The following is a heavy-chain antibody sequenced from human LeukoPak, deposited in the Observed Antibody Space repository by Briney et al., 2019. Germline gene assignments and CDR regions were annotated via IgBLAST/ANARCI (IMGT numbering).Heavy chain of an antibody. V-gene: IGHV3-23*01. D-gene: IGHD3-16*02. CDR1: GFTFSSYA. Sequence: GSLRLSCAASGFTFSSYAMSWVRQAPGKGLEWVSAISGSGGSTYYADSVKGRFTISRDNSKNTLYLQMNSLRAEDTAVYYCAKDFRITFGGVIAGLDYWGQGTLVTVSS. CDR2: ISGSGGST. CDR3: AKDFRITFGGVIAGLDY. J-gene: IGHJ4*02.